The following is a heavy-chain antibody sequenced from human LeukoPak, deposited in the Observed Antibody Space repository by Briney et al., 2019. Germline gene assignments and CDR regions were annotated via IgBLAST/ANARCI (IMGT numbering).Heavy chain of an antibody. CDR1: GFTFSSYG. J-gene: IGHJ3*02. CDR3: AVILGYCSSTSCYYAFDI. Sequence: PGGSLRLSCAASGFTFSSYGMSWVRQAPGKGLEWVSAISGSGGSTYYADSVKGRFTISRDNSKNTLYLQMNSLRAEDTAVYYCAVILGYCSSTSCYYAFDIWGQGTMVTVSS. D-gene: IGHD2-2*01. CDR2: ISGSGGST. V-gene: IGHV3-23*01.